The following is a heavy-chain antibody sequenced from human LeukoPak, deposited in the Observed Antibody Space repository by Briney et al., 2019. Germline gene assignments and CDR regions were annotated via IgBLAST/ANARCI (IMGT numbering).Heavy chain of an antibody. J-gene: IGHJ4*02. V-gene: IGHV3-23*01. CDR1: GFTFSSYA. CDR3: AKCHWGSWVPDY. Sequence: PGGSLRLSCAASGFTFSSYAMSWVRQAPGEGLEWVSAISGSGGSTYYADSVKGRFTVSRDNSKNTLYLQMNSLRAEDTAVYYCAKCHWGSWVPDYWGQGTLVTVSS. CDR2: ISGSGGST. D-gene: IGHD7-27*01.